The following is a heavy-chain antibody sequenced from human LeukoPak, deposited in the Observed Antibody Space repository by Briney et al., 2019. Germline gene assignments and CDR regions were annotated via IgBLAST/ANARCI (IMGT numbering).Heavy chain of an antibody. V-gene: IGHV4-59*01. D-gene: IGHD6-13*01. CDR3: ARGVYIAAAQYGY. Sequence: SKTLSLTCTVSGGSISSYYWSWIRQPPGKGLEWIGYIYYSGTTNYNPSLKSRVTIAVDTSKNQFSLKLSSVTAADTAVYYCARGVYIAAAQYGYWGQGTLVTVSS. J-gene: IGHJ4*02. CDR2: IYYSGTT. CDR1: GGSISSYY.